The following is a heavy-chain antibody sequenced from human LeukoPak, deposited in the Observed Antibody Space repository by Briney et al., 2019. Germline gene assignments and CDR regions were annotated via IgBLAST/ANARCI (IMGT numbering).Heavy chain of an antibody. J-gene: IGHJ6*03. CDR2: TYYRSKWYN. CDR1: GDSVSSNSAA. V-gene: IGHV6-1*01. D-gene: IGHD1-1*01. Sequence: SQTLSLTCAISGDSVSSNSAAWNWIRQSPSRGLEWLGRTYYRSKWYNDYAVSVKSRITINPDTSKNQFSLQLNSVTPEDTAVYYCARVLSGLESLKGYYMDVWGKGTTVTVSS. CDR3: ARVLSGLESLKGYYMDV.